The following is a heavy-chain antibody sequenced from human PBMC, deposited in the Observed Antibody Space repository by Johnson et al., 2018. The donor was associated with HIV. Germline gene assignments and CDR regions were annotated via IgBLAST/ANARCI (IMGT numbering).Heavy chain of an antibody. CDR1: GSTFSGSA. CDR3: ARVPYSNYPEAFDI. V-gene: IGHV3-73*02. D-gene: IGHD4-11*01. CDR2: ISSKDHSFAT. J-gene: IGHJ3*02. Sequence: VQLVESGGGLVQPGGSLKLSCAASGSTFSGSALHWVRQASGNGLEWVGRISSKDHSFATAYAASMKGRFIIYRDDSENTAYLQMNSLRAEDTAVYYCARVPYSNYPEAFDIWGQGTMVTVSS.